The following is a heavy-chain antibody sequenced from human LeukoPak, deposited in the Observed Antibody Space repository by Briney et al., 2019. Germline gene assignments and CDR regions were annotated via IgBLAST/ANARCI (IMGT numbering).Heavy chain of an antibody. Sequence: ASVKVSCKASGYTFTTYAMHWVRQAPGQRLEWMGWINAGNGNTKYSQKFQGRVTITRDTSASTAYMELSSLRSEDTAVYYCASYSYGSVPFDYWGQGTLVTVSS. CDR3: ASYSYGSVPFDY. CDR1: GYTFTTYA. CDR2: INAGNGNT. J-gene: IGHJ4*02. V-gene: IGHV1-3*01. D-gene: IGHD5-18*01.